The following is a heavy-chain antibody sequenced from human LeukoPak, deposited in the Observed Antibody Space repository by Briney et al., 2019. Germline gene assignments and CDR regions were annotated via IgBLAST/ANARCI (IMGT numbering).Heavy chain of an antibody. CDR1: GFTFSGST. CDR2: MRSKANSFVT. V-gene: IGHV3-73*01. D-gene: IGHD1-20*01. Sequence: GGSLRLSCTASGFTFSGSTVHWVRQASGKGLEWVGRMRSKANSFVTTYTTSVQGRFTISRDDSKNTAYLQMNSLRTEDTALYYCTTDQFNSFDIWGRGTMSPSLQ. J-gene: IGHJ3*02. CDR3: TTDQFNSFDI.